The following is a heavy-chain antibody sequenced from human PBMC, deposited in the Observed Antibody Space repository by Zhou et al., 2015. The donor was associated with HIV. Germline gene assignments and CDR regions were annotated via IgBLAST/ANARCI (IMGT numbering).Heavy chain of an antibody. J-gene: IGHJ6*02. Sequence: QVQLVQSGAEVKKPGSSVKVSCKASGGTFSNHGISWVRQAPGQGLEWMGGIVPIFGTTNYAQKFQGRVTITADKSTSTAYMELSSLRSEDTAVYYCAHLNYYDSSGYPLYYYGMDVWGQGTTVTVS. V-gene: IGHV1-69*06. CDR1: GGTFSNHG. CDR2: IVPIFGTT. CDR3: AHLNYYDSSGYPLYYYGMDV. D-gene: IGHD3-22*01.